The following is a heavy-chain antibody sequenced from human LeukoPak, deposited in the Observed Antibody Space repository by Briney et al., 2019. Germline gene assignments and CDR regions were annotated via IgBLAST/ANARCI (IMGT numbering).Heavy chain of an antibody. Sequence: GRSLRLSCTASGCIFSSHAMHWVRQAQAQGQELVAVVSFYGSKKYYANSVKGRLTISRENSKNTLYPQMNSLGAEDTAVYYCARDREIAPVYYFDYWGQGPLVIVSS. CDR2: VSFYGSKK. D-gene: IGHD3-10*01. V-gene: IGHV3-33*01. CDR3: ARDREIAPVYYFDY. J-gene: IGHJ4*02. CDR1: GCIFSSHA.